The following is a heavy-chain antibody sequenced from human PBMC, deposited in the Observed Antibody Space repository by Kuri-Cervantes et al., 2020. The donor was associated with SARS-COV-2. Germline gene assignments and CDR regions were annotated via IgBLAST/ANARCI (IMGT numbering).Heavy chain of an antibody. D-gene: IGHD3-16*02. CDR2: ISAYNGNT. V-gene: IGHV1-18*04. Sequence: ASVKVSCKASGYTFTSYGISWVRQAPGQGLEWMGWISAYNGNTNYAQKLQGRVTMTTDTSTSTAYMELRSLRSDDTAVYYCAADSLYDYVWGSYRFPRGYYYYGMDVWGQGTMVTVSS. J-gene: IGHJ6*02. CDR3: AADSLYDYVWGSYRFPRGYYYYGMDV. CDR1: GYTFTSYG.